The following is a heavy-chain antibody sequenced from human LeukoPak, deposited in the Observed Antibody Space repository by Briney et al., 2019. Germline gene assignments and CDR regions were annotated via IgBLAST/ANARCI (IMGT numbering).Heavy chain of an antibody. CDR3: ARDGLWIQNAFDI. Sequence: PSETLSLTCTVSGGSISSSSYYWGWIRQPPGKGLEWIGSVFHSGTTYYNPSLKSRVTISVDTSKNQFSLKLSSVTAADTAMYYCARDGLWIQNAFDIWGQGTMVTVSS. J-gene: IGHJ3*02. V-gene: IGHV4-39*07. CDR1: GGSISSSSYY. CDR2: VFHSGTT. D-gene: IGHD5-18*01.